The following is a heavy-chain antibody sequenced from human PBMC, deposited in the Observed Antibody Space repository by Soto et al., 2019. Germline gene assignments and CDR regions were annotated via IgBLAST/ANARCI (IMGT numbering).Heavy chain of an antibody. V-gene: IGHV4-61*08. CDR2: IYYSGST. D-gene: IGHD4-17*01. J-gene: IGHJ4*01. CDR3: ARVSTVTKLHY. CDR1: GGSISSGDYY. Sequence: SETLSLTCTVAGGSISSGDYYWSWIRQPPGKGLEWIGYIYYSGSTNYNPSLNSRVSISIDTSNSQFSLTLSSVTAADTAVYYCARVSTVTKLHYWGHGILVTVSS.